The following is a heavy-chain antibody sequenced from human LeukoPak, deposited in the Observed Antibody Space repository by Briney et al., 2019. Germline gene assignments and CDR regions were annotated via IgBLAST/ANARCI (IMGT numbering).Heavy chain of an antibody. CDR3: ARGSGYSGYEDYYYYGMDV. J-gene: IGHJ6*02. V-gene: IGHV1-18*01. CDR2: ISAYNGNT. CDR1: GYTFTSYG. Sequence: GASVKVSCKASGYTFTSYGISWVRQAPGQGLEWMGWISAYNGNTNYAQKLQGRVTMTTDTSTSTAYMELRSLRSDDTAVYYCARGSGYSGYEDYYYYGMDVWGQGTTVTVSS. D-gene: IGHD5-12*01.